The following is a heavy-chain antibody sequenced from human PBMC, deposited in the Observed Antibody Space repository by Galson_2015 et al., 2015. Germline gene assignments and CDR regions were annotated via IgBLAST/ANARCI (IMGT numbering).Heavy chain of an antibody. CDR3: ARDLTMVRNGFDI. CDR2: ISSGGST. CDR1: ELTVSSNY. J-gene: IGHJ3*02. V-gene: IGHV3-53*01. D-gene: IGHD3-10*01. Sequence: SLRLSCAASELTVSSNYMTWVRQTPRKGLEWVSLISSGGSTFYADSVKGRFSVSRDHSKNTLHLQMDSLRAEDTAVYYCARDLTMVRNGFDIWGQGTMVTVSS.